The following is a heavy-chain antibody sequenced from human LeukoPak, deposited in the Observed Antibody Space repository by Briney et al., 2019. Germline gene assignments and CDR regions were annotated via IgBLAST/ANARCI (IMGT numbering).Heavy chain of an antibody. CDR1: GYSFTSYW. V-gene: IGHV5-51*01. J-gene: IGHJ4*02. Sequence: GESLKISCKGSGYSFTSYWIGWVRQVPGKGLVWMGIIYPGDSDTRYSPSFQGQVTISADKSISTAYLQWSSLKASDTAMYYCARVPPFYDSSGYNDYWGQGTLVTVSS. D-gene: IGHD3-22*01. CDR3: ARVPPFYDSSGYNDY. CDR2: IYPGDSDT.